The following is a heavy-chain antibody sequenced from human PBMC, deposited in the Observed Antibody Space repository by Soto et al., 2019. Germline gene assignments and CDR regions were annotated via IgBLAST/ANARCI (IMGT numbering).Heavy chain of an antibody. CDR2: ISGYSGNA. CDR1: GYIFSDYG. Sequence: QVQVMQSGAEVKKPGASVKVSCKTSGYIFSDYGITWVRQAPGQGLEWMGWISGYSGNANLAQKFQGRVTMTTDKYARTAYMELRRLRSDDTAVYSCAKRTAGTPWGEYYYWGQGTLVTVSA. J-gene: IGHJ4*02. CDR3: AKRTAGTPWGEYYY. V-gene: IGHV1-18*04. D-gene: IGHD3-16*01.